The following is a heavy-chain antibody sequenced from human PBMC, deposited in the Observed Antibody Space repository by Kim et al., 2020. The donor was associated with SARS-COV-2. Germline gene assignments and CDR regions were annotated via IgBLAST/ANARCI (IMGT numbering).Heavy chain of an antibody. CDR1: GYTFTSYA. D-gene: IGHD6-19*01. Sequence: ASVKVSCKASGYTFTSYAIHWVRQAPGQRLEWMGWINAGNGNTKYSQKFQGRVTITRDTSAYTAYMELSSLRSEDTAVYYCAREGQWPGAYFDYWGQGTLVTVSS. J-gene: IGHJ4*02. CDR3: AREGQWPGAYFDY. CDR2: INAGNGNT. V-gene: IGHV1-3*01.